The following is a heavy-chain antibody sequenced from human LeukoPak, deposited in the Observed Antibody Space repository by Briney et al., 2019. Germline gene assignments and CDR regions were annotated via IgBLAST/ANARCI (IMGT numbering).Heavy chain of an antibody. CDR2: INPSGGST. CDR3: ARDPRYSSSKYYFDY. J-gene: IGHJ4*02. CDR1: GYTFTGYY. Sequence: ASVKVSCKASGYTFTGYYMHWVRQAPGQGLEWMGIINPSGGSTSYAQKFQGRVTMTRDVSTSTVYMELSSLRSEDTAVYYCARDPRYSSSKYYFDYWGQGTLVTVSS. V-gene: IGHV1-46*01. D-gene: IGHD6-6*01.